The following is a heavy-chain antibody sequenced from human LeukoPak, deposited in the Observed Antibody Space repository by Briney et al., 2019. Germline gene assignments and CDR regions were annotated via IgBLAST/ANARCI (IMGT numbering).Heavy chain of an antibody. V-gene: IGHV4-4*07. CDR3: ARGSTFTGFDS. D-gene: IGHD1-14*01. CDR1: GGSVRDNY. Sequence: PSETLSLTCTVSGGSVRDNYWSWIRQPPGKGLEWIGRVYTGGSPNYNSSLKSRVALSLDTSRNQFSMNLTSVTAADTAVYFCARGSTFTGFDSWGQGALVTVSS. CDR2: VYTGGSP. J-gene: IGHJ4*02.